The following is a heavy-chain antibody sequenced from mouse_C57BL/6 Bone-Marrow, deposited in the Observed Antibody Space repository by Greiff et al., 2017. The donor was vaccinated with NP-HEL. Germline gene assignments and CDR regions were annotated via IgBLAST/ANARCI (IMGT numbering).Heavy chain of an antibody. CDR1: GYTFTSYW. Sequence: QVQLKQPGAELVMPGASVKLSCKASGYTFTSYWMHWVKQRPGQGLEWIGEIDPSDSYTNYNQKFKGKSTLTVDKSSSTAYMQLSSLTSEDSAVYYCARETVVAPFDYWGQGTTLTVSS. J-gene: IGHJ2*01. CDR3: ARETVVAPFDY. D-gene: IGHD1-1*01. CDR2: IDPSDSYT. V-gene: IGHV1-69*01.